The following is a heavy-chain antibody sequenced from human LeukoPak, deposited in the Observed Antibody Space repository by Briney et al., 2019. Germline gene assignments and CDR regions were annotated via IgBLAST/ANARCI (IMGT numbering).Heavy chain of an antibody. V-gene: IGHV4-59*12. CDR3: ARDQWEPLGY. J-gene: IGHJ4*02. CDR2: LYYSGST. CDR1: GGSISNYY. Sequence: SETLSLTCTVSGGSISNYYWSWLRQPPGKGLEWIGYLYYSGSTNYNPSLKSRVTISVDKSKNQFSLKLSSVTAADTAVYYCARDQWEPLGYWGQGTLVTVSS. D-gene: IGHD1-26*01.